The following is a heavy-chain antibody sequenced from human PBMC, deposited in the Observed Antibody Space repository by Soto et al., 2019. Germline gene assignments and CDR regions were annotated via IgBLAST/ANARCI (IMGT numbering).Heavy chain of an antibody. CDR2: ISGSGGST. CDR3: AKTLAVAGKYFQH. D-gene: IGHD6-19*01. Sequence: PGGSLRLSCAASGFTFSSYAMSWVRQAPGKGLEWVSAISGSGGSTYYADSVKGRLTISRDNSKNTLYLQMNSLRAEDTAVYYCAKTLAVAGKYFQHWGQGTLVTVSS. J-gene: IGHJ1*01. CDR1: GFTFSSYA. V-gene: IGHV3-23*01.